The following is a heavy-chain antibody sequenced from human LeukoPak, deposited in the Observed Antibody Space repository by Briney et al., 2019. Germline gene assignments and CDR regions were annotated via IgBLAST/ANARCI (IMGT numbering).Heavy chain of an antibody. Sequence: SETLSLTCTVSGGSISSGGYHWSWIRQHPGKGLEWIGYIYYSGSTYYNPSLKSRVTISVDTSKNQFSLKLSSVTAADTAVYYCARGGYSYGYFGAFDIWGQGTMVTVSS. J-gene: IGHJ3*02. D-gene: IGHD5-18*01. CDR3: ARGGYSYGYFGAFDI. V-gene: IGHV4-31*03. CDR2: IYYSGST. CDR1: GGSISSGGYH.